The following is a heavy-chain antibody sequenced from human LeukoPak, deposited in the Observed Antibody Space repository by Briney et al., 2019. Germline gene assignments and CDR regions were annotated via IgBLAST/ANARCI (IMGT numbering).Heavy chain of an antibody. V-gene: IGHV4-34*01. D-gene: IGHD3-10*01. CDR3: ARSGSYYKSYYFDY. CDR2: INHSGST. Sequence: SETLSLTCAVYSGSFSGYYWSWIRQPPGKGLEWIGEINHSGSTNYNPSLKSRVTISVDTSKNQFSLKLSSVTAADTAVYCCARSGSYYKSYYFDYWGQGTLVTVSS. CDR1: SGSFSGYY. J-gene: IGHJ4*02.